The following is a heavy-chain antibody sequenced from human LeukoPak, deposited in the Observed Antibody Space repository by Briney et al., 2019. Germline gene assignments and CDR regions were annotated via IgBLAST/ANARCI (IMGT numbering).Heavy chain of an antibody. V-gene: IGHV4-30-2*01. CDR1: GGSISSGGYS. Sequence: SQTLSLTCAVSGGSISSGGYSCSWIRQPPGKGLESIGYIYHSGITYYTPSLKTRVTISVDRSKNQFSLKLSSVTAADTAVYYCARHSSGYYPDYWGQGTLVTVSS. D-gene: IGHD3-22*01. CDR3: ARHSSGYYPDY. J-gene: IGHJ4*02. CDR2: IYHSGIT.